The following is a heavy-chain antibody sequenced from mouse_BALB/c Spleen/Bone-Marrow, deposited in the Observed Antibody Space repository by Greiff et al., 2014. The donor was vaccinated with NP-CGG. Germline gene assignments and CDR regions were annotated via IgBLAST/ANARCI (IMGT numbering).Heavy chain of an antibody. D-gene: IGHD1-3*01. V-gene: IGHV5-6*01. Sequence: VQLKESGGDLVKPGGSLKLSCAASGFTFSNYGMPWVRQTPDKRLEWVATISSGGSYTYFPDSVKGRFTISRDNAKNTLYLQMNSLKSEDAAMYYCARLTPDYAMDYWGQGTSVTVSS. CDR3: ARLTPDYAMDY. CDR1: GFTFSNYG. CDR2: ISSGGSYT. J-gene: IGHJ4*01.